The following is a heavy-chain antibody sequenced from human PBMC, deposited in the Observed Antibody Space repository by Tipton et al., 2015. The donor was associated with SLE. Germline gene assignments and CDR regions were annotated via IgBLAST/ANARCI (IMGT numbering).Heavy chain of an antibody. V-gene: IGHV4-34*01. J-gene: IGHJ6*02. Sequence: TLSLTCAVYGGSISSSSSYYWAWIRQPPGKGVEWIGEINHRGSTNYNPSLKSRVTISVDTSKTQFSLKLSSVTAADTAVYYCAGGRSYCSSTSCYDYGMDVWGQGTTVTVSS. CDR3: AGGRSYCSSTSCYDYGMDV. CDR2: INHRGST. D-gene: IGHD2-2*01. CDR1: GGSISSSSSYY.